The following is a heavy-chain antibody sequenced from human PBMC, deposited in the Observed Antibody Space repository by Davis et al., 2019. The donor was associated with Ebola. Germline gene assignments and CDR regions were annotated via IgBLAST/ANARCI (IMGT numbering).Heavy chain of an antibody. CDR1: GGSFTGYY. V-gene: IGHV4-34*01. D-gene: IGHD4-11*01. Sequence: SETLSLTCAVYGGSFTGYYWSWIRQPPGKGLEWIGEINRSGTTNYNPSLKSRVTISVDTSKNQFSLKLNSVTAADTAMYYCATTPRYSSHGAYFDYWGQGKLVTVSS. J-gene: IGHJ4*02. CDR3: ATTPRYSSHGAYFDY. CDR2: INRSGTT.